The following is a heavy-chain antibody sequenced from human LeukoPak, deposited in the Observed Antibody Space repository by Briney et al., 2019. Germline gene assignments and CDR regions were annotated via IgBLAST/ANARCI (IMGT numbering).Heavy chain of an antibody. J-gene: IGHJ4*02. CDR3: ARDRGGDYGLFYFDY. CDR1: AGSISSGGYY. CDR2: IYYSGST. Sequence: ASQTLSLTCTVSAGSISSGGYYCSWIRQHPGKGLEWIGYIYYSGSTYYNPSLKGRVTISVDTSKNQFSLKLISVTAAYTAVYCCARDRGGDYGLFYFDYWGQGTLVTVSS. D-gene: IGHD4-17*01. V-gene: IGHV4-31*03.